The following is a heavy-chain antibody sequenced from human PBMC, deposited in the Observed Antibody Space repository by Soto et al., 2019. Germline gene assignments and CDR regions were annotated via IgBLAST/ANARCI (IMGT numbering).Heavy chain of an antibody. CDR3: AKERGYYYYYYGMDV. CDR1: GFTFSSYG. V-gene: IGHV3-30*18. CDR2: ISYDGSNK. J-gene: IGHJ6*02. Sequence: QVQLAESGGGVVQPGRSLRLSCAASGFTFSSYGMHWVRQAPGKGLEWVAVISYDGSNKYYADSVKGRFTISRDNSKNTLYLQMNSLRAEDTAVYYCAKERGYYYYYYGMDVWGQGTTVTVSS. D-gene: IGHD3-10*01.